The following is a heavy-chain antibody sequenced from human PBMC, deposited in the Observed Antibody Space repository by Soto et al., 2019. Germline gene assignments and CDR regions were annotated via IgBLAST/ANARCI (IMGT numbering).Heavy chain of an antibody. V-gene: IGHV3-23*01. J-gene: IGHJ4*02. D-gene: IGHD2-2*01. CDR1: GFNFRIYA. CDR2: ISGSGDGT. CDR3: ARDMRWLDS. Sequence: GGSLRLSCVASGFNFRIYAMTWVRQAPGKGLEWVSAISGSGDGTYYGESVKGRFTVSRDNSKNTLHLQLNSLRVDDTAVYYCARDMRWLDSWGQGVRVTVSS.